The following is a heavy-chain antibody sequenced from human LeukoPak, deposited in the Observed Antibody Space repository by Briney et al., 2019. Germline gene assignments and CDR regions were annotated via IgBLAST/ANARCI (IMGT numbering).Heavy chain of an antibody. CDR3: ARGPYDYVWGSCLYYFDS. CDR1: GGSFSGYY. V-gene: IGHV4-34*01. Sequence: ASETLSLTCAVYGGSFSGYYWSCIRQPPGKGLEWIGEINHSGSTNYNPSLKSRVTISVDTSKNKFSLKLSSVPAADTAVYYCARGPYDYVWGSCLYYFDSWGQGNLVTVSS. J-gene: IGHJ4*02. D-gene: IGHD3-16*01. CDR2: INHSGST.